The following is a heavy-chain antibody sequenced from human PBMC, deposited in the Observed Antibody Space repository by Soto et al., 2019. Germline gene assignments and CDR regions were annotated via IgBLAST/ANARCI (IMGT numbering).Heavy chain of an antibody. CDR1: GFTFSTYG. CDR3: ARLYSGYVDY. J-gene: IGHJ4*02. D-gene: IGHD5-12*01. V-gene: IGHV3-23*01. CDR2: IGGSGGNI. Sequence: GGSLRLSCAASGFTFSTYGMTWVRPAPGKGLEWVSAIGGSGGNIYYADSVKGRFTISRDNSKSTLYLQMNSLRVEDTAIYYCARLYSGYVDYWGQGTPVTVSS.